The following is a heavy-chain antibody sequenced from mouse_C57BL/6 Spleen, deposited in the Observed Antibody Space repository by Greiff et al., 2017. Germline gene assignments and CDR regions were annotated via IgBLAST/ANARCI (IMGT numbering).Heavy chain of an antibody. J-gene: IGHJ4*01. V-gene: IGHV1-52*01. Sequence: VQLQQSGAELVRPGSSVKLSCKASGYTFTSYWMPWVKQRPIQGLEWIGNIDPSDSEPHYNQKFKDKATLTVDKSSSTAYMQLSSLTSEDSAVYYCARDSKGYYAMDYWGQGTSVTVSS. D-gene: IGHD2-5*01. CDR1: GYTFTSYW. CDR3: ARDSKGYYAMDY. CDR2: IDPSDSEP.